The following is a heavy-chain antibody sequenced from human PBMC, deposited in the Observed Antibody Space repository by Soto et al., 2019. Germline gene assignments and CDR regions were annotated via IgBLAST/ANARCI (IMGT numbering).Heavy chain of an antibody. Sequence: SETLSLTCTVSGGSISSYYWSWIRQPPGKGLEWIGYTYYSGSTNYNPSLKSRVTISVDTSKNQFSLKLSSVTAADTAVYYCARGTYYYDSSGSFAHWFDPWGQGTLVTVSS. CDR3: ARGTYYYDSSGSFAHWFDP. J-gene: IGHJ5*02. CDR1: GGSISSYY. CDR2: TYYSGST. D-gene: IGHD3-22*01. V-gene: IGHV4-59*01.